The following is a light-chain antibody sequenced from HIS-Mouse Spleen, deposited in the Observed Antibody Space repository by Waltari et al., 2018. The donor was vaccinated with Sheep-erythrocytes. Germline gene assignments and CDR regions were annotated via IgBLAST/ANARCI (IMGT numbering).Light chain of an antibody. Sequence: QSALTQPASVSGSPGPSITIPCTGTSSDLGSYNLVSWYQQHPGKAPKLMIYEGSKRPSGVSNRFSGSKSGNTASLTISGLQAEDEADYYCCSYAGSSTPWVFGGGTKLTVL. V-gene: IGLV2-23*01. CDR1: SSDLGSYNL. J-gene: IGLJ3*02. CDR2: EGS. CDR3: CSYAGSSTPWV.